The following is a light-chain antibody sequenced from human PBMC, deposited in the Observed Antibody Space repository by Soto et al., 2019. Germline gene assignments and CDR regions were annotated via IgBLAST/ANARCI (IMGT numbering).Light chain of an antibody. Sequence: EILITQSPVTLSVSPGERATLSCTASQSVNNNVAWYQQKPGHTPRLLIYSASIGATGTPARFSGSGSGSDFTLTISRLQSEDFEVYYCQQRSNWPITFGQGTRLEIK. CDR2: SAS. CDR3: QQRSNWPIT. J-gene: IGKJ5*01. V-gene: IGKV3-15*01. CDR1: QSVNNN.